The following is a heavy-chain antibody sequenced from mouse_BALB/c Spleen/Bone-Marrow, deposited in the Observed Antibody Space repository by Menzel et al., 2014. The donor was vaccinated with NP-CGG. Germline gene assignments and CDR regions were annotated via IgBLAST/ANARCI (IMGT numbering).Heavy chain of an antibody. V-gene: IGHV1-20*02. CDR1: GYSFTGYF. Sequence: EVQLQQSGPELVKPGTPVKISCKASGYSFTGYFVNWVIQSHGKSLEWIGRINPYNGDSFYNQKFKGKATLTVDKSSSTAHMELRSLASEDSAVYYCARVTTDWYFDVWGAGTTVTVSS. D-gene: IGHD1-1*01. J-gene: IGHJ1*01. CDR2: INPYNGDS. CDR3: ARVTTDWYFDV.